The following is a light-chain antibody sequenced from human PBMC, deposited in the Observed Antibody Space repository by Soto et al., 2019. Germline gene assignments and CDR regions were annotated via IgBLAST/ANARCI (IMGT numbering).Light chain of an antibody. J-gene: IGKJ4*01. CDR3: QQRTNWPLT. V-gene: IGKV3-11*01. CDR1: QSVSSN. CDR2: DAS. Sequence: EIVLTQSPATLSLSPGERATLSRRASQSVSSNLAWYQQKPGQAPRLLIYDASNRVTGIPARFSGSGSGTDFTLTISSLEPEDFAVYYCQQRTNWPLTFGGGTKVEIK.